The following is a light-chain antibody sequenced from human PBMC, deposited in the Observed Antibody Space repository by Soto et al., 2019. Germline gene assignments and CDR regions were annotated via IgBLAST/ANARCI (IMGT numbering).Light chain of an antibody. CDR1: ESVRNN. V-gene: IGKV3-15*01. CDR2: GAS. J-gene: IGKJ1*01. Sequence: IVMTQSPDTLSVSPGDRATLTCRASESVRNNLAWYQRRPGQAPRLLIYGASTRATGIPARFSGSGSGTEFTLTIISLQSEDFAVYYCQQYVNWPPWTFGQGTKVEIK. CDR3: QQYVNWPPWT.